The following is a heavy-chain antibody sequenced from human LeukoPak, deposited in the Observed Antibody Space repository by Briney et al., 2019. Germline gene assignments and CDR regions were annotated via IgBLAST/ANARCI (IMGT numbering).Heavy chain of an antibody. CDR2: MNPNSGVT. CDR1: GYTFTSYD. V-gene: IGHV1-8*01. CDR3: VRGRDYYYGLDG. J-gene: IGHJ6*02. Sequence: ASVKVSCKTSGYTFTSYDINWVRQAPGQGLEYMGWMNPNSGVTTNAKKFQGRVSMTRDTSTTTAYMEVRGLRSDDTAVYYCVRGRDYYYGLDGWGQGTTVIVSS.